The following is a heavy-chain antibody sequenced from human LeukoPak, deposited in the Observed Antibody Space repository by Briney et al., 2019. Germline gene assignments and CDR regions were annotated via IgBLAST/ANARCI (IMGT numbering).Heavy chain of an antibody. J-gene: IGHJ6*03. V-gene: IGHV4-59*01. D-gene: IGHD2-2*01. Sequence: PSETLSLTCTVSGGPITNFYWTWIRQSPGKGLEWIGYIYHSGSTTYNPSLKSRVTISVDTSKNQFSLKLSSVTPADTAVYYCARAYCSSTSCSLRGYYYYYMDVWGKGTTVTVSS. CDR2: IYHSGST. CDR3: ARAYCSSTSCSLRGYYYYYMDV. CDR1: GGPITNFY.